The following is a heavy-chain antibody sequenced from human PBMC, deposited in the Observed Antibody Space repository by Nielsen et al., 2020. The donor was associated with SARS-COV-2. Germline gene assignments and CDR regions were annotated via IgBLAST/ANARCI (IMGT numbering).Heavy chain of an antibody. V-gene: IGHV3-21*01. CDR2: ISSSNSYI. CDR1: GFTFSSYS. D-gene: IGHD3-3*01. J-gene: IGHJ6*02. CDR3: ARADDFWSGYYYYYYGMDV. Sequence: GESLKISCAASGFTFSSYSMNWVRQAPGKGLEWVSSISSSNSYIYYADSVKGRFTISRDNAKNSLYLQMNSLRAEDTAVYYCARADDFWSGYYYYYYGMDVWGQGTTVTVSS.